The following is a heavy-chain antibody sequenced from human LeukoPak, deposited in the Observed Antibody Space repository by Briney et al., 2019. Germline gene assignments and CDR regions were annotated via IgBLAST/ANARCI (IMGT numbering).Heavy chain of an antibody. V-gene: IGHV2-5*01. D-gene: IGHD6-19*01. J-gene: IGHJ4*02. CDR2: IFWNDDK. CDR3: AHILYSSGWQPIDY. Sequence: SGPTLVNPTQTLTLTCSFSGFSLSSSGVGVGWIHQPPGKALEWLALIFWNDDKRYSPSLKSRLTITKDTSKNQVVLTMTNMDPVDTATYYCAHILYSSGWQPIDYWGQGTLVTVSS. CDR1: GFSLSSSGVG.